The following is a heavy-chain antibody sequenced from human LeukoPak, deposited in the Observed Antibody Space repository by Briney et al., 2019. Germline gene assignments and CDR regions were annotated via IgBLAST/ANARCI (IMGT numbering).Heavy chain of an antibody. CDR1: GGTFSSYA. J-gene: IGHJ6*03. Sequence: GASVKVSCKASGGTFSSYAISWVRQAPGQGLEWMGGIIPIFGTANYAQKFQGRVTITADKSTSTAYMELSSLRSDDAAVYYCAREGGPYYYGSGSYYIPFYYYYYMDVWGKGTTVTVSS. D-gene: IGHD3-10*01. V-gene: IGHV1-69*06. CDR3: AREGGPYYYGSGSYYIPFYYYYYMDV. CDR2: IIPIFGTA.